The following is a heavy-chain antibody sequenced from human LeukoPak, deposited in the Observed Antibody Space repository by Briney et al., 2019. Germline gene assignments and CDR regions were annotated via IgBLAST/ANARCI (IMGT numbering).Heavy chain of an antibody. D-gene: IGHD2-15*01. CDR1: GCSFSDSC. J-gene: IGHJ4*02. Sequence: GGSLRFSRAASGCSFSDSCRNWVPQAPGKGLYCVGHIRSKADGGAPDYIAPVKGRFTISRDDSKETLYLQMNSLSTEDTAMYYCTTRSPARYCSDGACYCSADYWGQGTLVTVSS. CDR3: TTRSPARYCSDGACYCSADY. V-gene: IGHV3-15*07. CDR2: IRSKADGGAP.